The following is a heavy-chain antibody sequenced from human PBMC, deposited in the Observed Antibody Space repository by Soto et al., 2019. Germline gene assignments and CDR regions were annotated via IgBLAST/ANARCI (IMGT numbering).Heavy chain of an antibody. D-gene: IGHD5-12*01. CDR1: GYSFTSYW. CDR3: ALGKEATKWFDP. CDR2: IDPSDSYT. J-gene: IGHJ5*02. V-gene: IGHV5-10-1*01. Sequence: GESLKISCKGSGYSFTSYWISWVRQMPGKGLEWMGRIDPSDSYTNYSPSFQGHVTISVDKSISTAYLQWSSLKASDTAMYYCALGKEATKWFDPWGQGTLVTVSS.